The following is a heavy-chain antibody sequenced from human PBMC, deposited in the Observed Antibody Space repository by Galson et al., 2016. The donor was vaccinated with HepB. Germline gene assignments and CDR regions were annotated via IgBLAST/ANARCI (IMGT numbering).Heavy chain of an antibody. Sequence: SETLSLTCKVSDGSITSYYWSWIRQPPGKRLEWVGYTHYNGNTNYNPSLRSRVTVSIDTSENQLSLKLSSVTAADTAVYYCARVQSSNNWGPLALYYYYALVVWGQGTTVTVSS. D-gene: IGHD7-27*01. CDR1: DGSITSYY. CDR3: ARVQSSNNWGPLALYYYYALVV. CDR2: THYNGNT. V-gene: IGHV4-59*01. J-gene: IGHJ6*02.